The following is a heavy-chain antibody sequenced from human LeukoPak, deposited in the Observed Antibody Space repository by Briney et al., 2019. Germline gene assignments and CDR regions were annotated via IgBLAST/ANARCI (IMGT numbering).Heavy chain of an antibody. CDR1: DDSMSSYY. D-gene: IGHD5-18*01. J-gene: IGHJ4*02. CDR2: VYYSGGT. CDR3: ARRANTAPPYYFDY. V-gene: IGHV4-59*01. Sequence: SETLSLTCTVSDDSMSSYYWNLIRQPPGKGLEWIGYVYYSGGTNYNPSLKSRVTISLDTSKNQFSLKLSSVTAADTAVYYCARRANTAPPYYFDYWGQGTLVTVSS.